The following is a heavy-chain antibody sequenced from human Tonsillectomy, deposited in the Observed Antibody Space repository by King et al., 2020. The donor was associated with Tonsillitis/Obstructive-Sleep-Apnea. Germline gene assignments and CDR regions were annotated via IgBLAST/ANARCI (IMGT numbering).Heavy chain of an antibody. V-gene: IGHV4-34*01. CDR1: GGSFSGYY. J-gene: IGHJ4*02. D-gene: IGHD3-10*01. CDR3: GRWFGELNALDY. Sequence: VQLQQWGAGLLKPSETLSLTCAVYGGSFSGYYWSWIRQPPGKGLEWIGEINYSGSTNYNPSLKSRVTISVDTSKNQFSLKLSSVTAADTPVYYCGRWFGELNALDYWGQGTLVTVSS. CDR2: INYSGST.